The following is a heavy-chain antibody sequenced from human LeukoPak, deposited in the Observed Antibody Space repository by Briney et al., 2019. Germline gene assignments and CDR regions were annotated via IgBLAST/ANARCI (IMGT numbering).Heavy chain of an antibody. D-gene: IGHD3-10*01. CDR2: INPNSGGT. Sequence: ASVKVSCKASGYTFTGYYMHWVRQAPGQGLEWMGWINPNSGGTNYAQKFQGRVTMTRDTSISTAYMELSRLRSDDAAVYYCARARRGTLITMVRGVTLDFDYWGQGTLVTVSS. CDR3: ARARRGTLITMVRGVTLDFDY. J-gene: IGHJ4*02. CDR1: GYTFTGYY. V-gene: IGHV1-2*02.